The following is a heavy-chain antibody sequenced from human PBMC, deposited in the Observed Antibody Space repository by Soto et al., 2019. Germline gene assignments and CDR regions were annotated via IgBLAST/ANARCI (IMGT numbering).Heavy chain of an antibody. CDR2: IYYSGST. CDR3: ARWWSGSRQGFDP. CDR1: GGSISSGDYY. J-gene: IGHJ5*02. V-gene: IGHV4-31*03. Sequence: PSETLSLTCTVSGGSISSGDYYWSWIRQHPGKGLEWIGYIYYSGSTYYNPSLKSRVTISVDTSKNQFSLKLSSVTAADTAVYFCARWWSGSRQGFDPWGQGIQVTVSS. D-gene: IGHD3-3*01.